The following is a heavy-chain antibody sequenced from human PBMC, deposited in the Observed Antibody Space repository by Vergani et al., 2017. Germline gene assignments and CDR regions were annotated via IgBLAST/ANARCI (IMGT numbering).Heavy chain of an antibody. D-gene: IGHD6-13*01. CDR2: IYPGDSDT. CDR3: AKDITSSWTSPPEDYYYYGMDV. V-gene: IGHV5-51*01. J-gene: IGHJ6*02. CDR1: GYSFTSYW. Sequence: EVQLVQSGAEVKKPGESLKISCKGSGYSFTSYWIGWVRQMPGKGLEWMGIIYPGDSDTRYSPSFQGQVTISADKSISTAYLQWSSRKASDTAMYYCAKDITSSWTSPPEDYYYYGMDVWGQGTTVTVSS.